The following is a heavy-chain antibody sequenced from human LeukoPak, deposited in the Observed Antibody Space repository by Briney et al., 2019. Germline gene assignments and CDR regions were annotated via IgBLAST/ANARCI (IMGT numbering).Heavy chain of an antibody. CDR3: ARGGGNSYYGMDV. J-gene: IGHJ6*02. V-gene: IGHV3-21*01. Sequence: GGSLRLSCVASGFTFSSYSMNWVRQAPGKGLEWVSSISSSSSYIYYADSVKGRFTISRDNAKNSLYLQMNSLRAEDTAVYYCARGGGNSYYGMDVWGQGTTVTVSS. D-gene: IGHD4-23*01. CDR1: GFTFSSYS. CDR2: ISSSSSYI.